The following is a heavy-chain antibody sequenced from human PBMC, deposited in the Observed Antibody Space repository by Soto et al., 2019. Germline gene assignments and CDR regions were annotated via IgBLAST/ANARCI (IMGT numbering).Heavy chain of an antibody. CDR2: IYWDDDK. CDR1: GFSLSTSGVG. CDR3: ARLSRWFGESYYYYYYGMDV. Sequence: SGPTLVNPXQTLTLTCTFSGFSLSTSGVGVGWIRQPPGKALEWLALIYWDDDKRYSPSLKSRLTITKDTSKSQVVLTMTNMDPVDTATYYCARLSRWFGESYYYYYYGMDVWGQGTTVTVSS. J-gene: IGHJ6*02. V-gene: IGHV2-5*02. D-gene: IGHD3-10*01.